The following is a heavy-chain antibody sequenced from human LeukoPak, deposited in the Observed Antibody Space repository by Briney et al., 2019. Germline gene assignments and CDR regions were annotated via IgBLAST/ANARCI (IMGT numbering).Heavy chain of an antibody. J-gene: IGHJ4*02. CDR1: GGSISSYF. Sequence: PAETLSLTCTVSGGSISSYFWSWIRQSPGKGLEWIGLMYHSGNTNYNPSLKSRLTMSVDLSENHVSLKLTSVTAADTAVYYCAREGGFFRPLDYSGQGTLVTVSS. D-gene: IGHD3-3*01. V-gene: IGHV4-59*12. CDR3: AREGGFFRPLDY. CDR2: MYHSGNT.